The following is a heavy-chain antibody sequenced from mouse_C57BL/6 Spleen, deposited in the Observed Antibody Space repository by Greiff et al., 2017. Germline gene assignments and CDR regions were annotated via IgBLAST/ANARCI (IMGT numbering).Heavy chain of an antibody. J-gene: IGHJ3*01. D-gene: IGHD2-4*01. CDR3: TREEYDYDVAFAFAY. CDR2: ISSGGDYI. V-gene: IGHV5-9-1*02. Sequence: EVKLMESGEGLVKPGGSLKLSCAASGFTFSSYAMSWVRQTPEKRLEWVAYISSGGDYIYYADTVKGRFTISRDNARNTLYLQMSSLKSEDTAMYYCTREEYDYDVAFAFAYWGQGTLVTVSA. CDR1: GFTFSSYA.